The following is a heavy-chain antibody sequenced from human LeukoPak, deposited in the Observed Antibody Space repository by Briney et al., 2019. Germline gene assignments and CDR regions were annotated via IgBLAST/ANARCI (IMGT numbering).Heavy chain of an antibody. D-gene: IGHD2-8*01. V-gene: IGHV1-8*02. J-gene: IGHJ4*02. Sequence: ASVKVSCKASGYTFTSYGISWVRQATGQGLEWMGWMNPNSGNTGYAQKFQGRVTMTRDMSTSTVYMELSSLRSEDTAVYYCARDNDSDYWGQGTLVTVSS. CDR1: GYTFTSYG. CDR2: MNPNSGNT. CDR3: ARDNDSDY.